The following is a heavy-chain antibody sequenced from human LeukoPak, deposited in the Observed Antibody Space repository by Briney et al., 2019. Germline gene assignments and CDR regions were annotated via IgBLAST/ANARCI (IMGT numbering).Heavy chain of an antibody. Sequence: ASVKVSCKASGGTFSSYAISWVRQAPGQGLEWMGWINPNSGGTNYAQKFQGRVTMTRDTSISTAYMELSRLRSDDTAVYYCARVDFGWFDPWGQGTLVTVSS. D-gene: IGHD3/OR15-3a*01. CDR2: INPNSGGT. CDR3: ARVDFGWFDP. CDR1: GGTFSSYA. J-gene: IGHJ5*02. V-gene: IGHV1-2*02.